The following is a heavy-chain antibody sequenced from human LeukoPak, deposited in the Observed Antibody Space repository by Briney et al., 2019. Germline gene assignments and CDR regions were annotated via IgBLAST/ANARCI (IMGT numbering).Heavy chain of an antibody. CDR3: AREDYDSSGYYPAPDY. D-gene: IGHD3-22*01. Sequence: ASVKVSCKASGYTFTSYGISWVRQAPGQGLEWMGWISAYNGNTNYAQKLQGRVTMTTDTSTSTAYMELRSLRSDDTAVYYCAREDYDSSGYYPAPDYWGQGTLVTVSS. CDR1: GYTFTSYG. CDR2: ISAYNGNT. J-gene: IGHJ4*02. V-gene: IGHV1-18*01.